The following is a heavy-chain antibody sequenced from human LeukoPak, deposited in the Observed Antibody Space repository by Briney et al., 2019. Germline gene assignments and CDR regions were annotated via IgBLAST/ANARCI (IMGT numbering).Heavy chain of an antibody. CDR1: GGSFSGYY. D-gene: IGHD1-26*01. CDR3: ARGLVGGSYYIGY. V-gene: IGHV4-34*01. CDR2: INHSGST. J-gene: IGHJ4*02. Sequence: PSETLSLTCAVYGGSFSGYYWSWIRQPPGKGLEWIGEINHSGSTNYNPSLKSRVTISVDTSKNQFSLKLSSVTAADTAVYYCARGLVGGSYYIGYWGQGTLVTVSS.